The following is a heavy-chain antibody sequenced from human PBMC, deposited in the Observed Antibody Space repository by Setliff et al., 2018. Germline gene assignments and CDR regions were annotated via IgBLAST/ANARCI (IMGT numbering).Heavy chain of an antibody. V-gene: IGHV4-61*09. D-gene: IGHD2-21*01. CDR3: AKEYVVISFVRNSHQHYGMDV. CDR2: IYTNGAT. Sequence: SETLSLTCTVSGASLSSGSYYWSWTRQSAGKGLEWIGHIYTNGATSYSPSLKSRVSISADTSKNVLSLRLTSVTAADTAVYYCAKEYVVISFVRNSHQHYGMDVWGPGTTVTVSS. J-gene: IGHJ6*02. CDR1: GASLSSGSYY.